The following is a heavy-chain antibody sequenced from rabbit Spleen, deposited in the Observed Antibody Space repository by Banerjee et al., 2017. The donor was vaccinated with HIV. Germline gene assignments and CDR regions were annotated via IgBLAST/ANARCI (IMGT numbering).Heavy chain of an antibody. Sequence: QSLEESGGDLVKPGASLTLTCTASGFSFSSSDYMCWVRQAPGKGLEWIACIAGSSSGFTYSATWAKGRFTISRSTSLNTVTLQMTSLTAADTATYFCARDGYSRGWGIVLYYFNLWGPGTLVTVS. CDR3: ARDGYSRGWGIVLYYFNL. V-gene: IGHV1S40*01. CDR1: GFSFSSSDY. D-gene: IGHD4-1*01. CDR2: IAGSSSGFT. J-gene: IGHJ4*01.